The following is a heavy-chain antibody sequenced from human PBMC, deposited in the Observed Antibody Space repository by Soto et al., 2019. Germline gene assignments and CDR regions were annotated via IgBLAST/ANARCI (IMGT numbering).Heavy chain of an antibody. D-gene: IGHD3-16*01. Sequence: SETLSLTCAVSGGSISSGGYSWSWIRQPPGQGLEWIGYIYHSGSTYYNPSLKSRVTISVDRSKNQFSLKLSSVTAADTAVYYCARTLRFYYYGMDVWGQGTTVTVSS. CDR1: GGSISSGGYS. V-gene: IGHV4-30-2*01. J-gene: IGHJ6*02. CDR2: IYHSGST. CDR3: ARTLRFYYYGMDV.